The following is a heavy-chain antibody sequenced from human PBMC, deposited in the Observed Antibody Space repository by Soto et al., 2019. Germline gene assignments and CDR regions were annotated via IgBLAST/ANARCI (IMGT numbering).Heavy chain of an antibody. D-gene: IGHD6-6*01. V-gene: IGHV4-59*01. Sequence: KPSETLSLTCTVSGGSISSYYWSWIRQPPGKGLEWIGYIYYSGSTNYNPSLKSRVTISVDTSKNQFSLKLSSVTAADTAVYYCARLEYSSSVGVFDIWGQGTMVTVSS. CDR2: IYYSGST. CDR1: GGSISSYY. CDR3: ARLEYSSSVGVFDI. J-gene: IGHJ3*02.